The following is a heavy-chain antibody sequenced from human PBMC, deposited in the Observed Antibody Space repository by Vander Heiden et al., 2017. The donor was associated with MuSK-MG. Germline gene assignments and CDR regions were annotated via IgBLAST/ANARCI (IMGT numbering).Heavy chain of an antibody. D-gene: IGHD6-19*01. CDR1: GFTFSDYS. CDR2: ISPDNSYI. CDR3: ARVSLSSGWYDY. J-gene: IGHJ4*02. Sequence: EVQLVESGGGLVKPGRPLRLSCETSGFTFSDYSMVWVRQAPGKGLQWVSSISPDNSYIFYAASLKGRFTISRDNANNLLYLQMNSLRAEDTVVYYCARVSLSSGWYDYWGQGTLVTVSS. V-gene: IGHV3-21*01.